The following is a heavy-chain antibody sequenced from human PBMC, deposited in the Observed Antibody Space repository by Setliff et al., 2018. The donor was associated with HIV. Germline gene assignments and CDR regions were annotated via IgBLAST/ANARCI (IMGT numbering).Heavy chain of an antibody. CDR1: GYTFTSYG. CDR2: ISAYNGNT. V-gene: IGHV1-18*01. J-gene: IGHJ4*02. Sequence: ASVKVSCKASGYTFTSYGISWVRQAPGQGLEWMGWISAYNGNTNYAQKFQGRVTMTTDTSTSTTYMDLRSLRSDDTAVYYCARENYYVTEYWGQGTLVTVSS. D-gene: IGHD3-10*02. CDR3: ARENYYVTEY.